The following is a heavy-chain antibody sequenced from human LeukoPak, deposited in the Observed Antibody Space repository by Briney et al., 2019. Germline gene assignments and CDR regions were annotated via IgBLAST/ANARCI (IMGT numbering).Heavy chain of an antibody. D-gene: IGHD4-17*01. J-gene: IGHJ2*01. CDR3: ARGPRGPMTKWYFDL. CDR2: ISSSSSYI. Sequence: GGSLRLSCAASGFTFSSYSMNWVRQAPGKGLEWVSSISSSSSYIYYADSVKGRFTISRDNAKNSLYLQMNSLRAEDTAVYYCARGPRGPMTKWYFDLWGRGTLVTVSS. V-gene: IGHV3-21*01. CDR1: GFTFSSYS.